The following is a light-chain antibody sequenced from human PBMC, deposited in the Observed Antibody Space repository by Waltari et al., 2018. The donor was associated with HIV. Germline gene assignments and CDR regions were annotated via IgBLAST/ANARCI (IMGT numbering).Light chain of an antibody. J-gene: IGLJ2*01. CDR2: DNN. Sequence: SAAPGQKVTISCSGSSSNLENNYVSWYQQLPGTAPKLLLYDNNLRPSGIPDRFSGSKSGTSATLGITGLQTGDEADYYCGTWDISLNVVVFGGGTTLTVL. CDR3: GTWDISLNVVV. CDR1: SSNLENNY. V-gene: IGLV1-51*01.